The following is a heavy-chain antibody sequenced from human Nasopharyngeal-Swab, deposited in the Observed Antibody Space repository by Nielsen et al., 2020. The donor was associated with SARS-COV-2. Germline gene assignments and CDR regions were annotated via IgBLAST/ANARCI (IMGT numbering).Heavy chain of an antibody. Sequence: GSLRLSCVGSGFDFDNHALSWVRQAPGKGPEWVSGISISGDRIYYADSVKGRFTISRDNSKKTVFLQMNSLTVDDTAVYYCANEEVPNDFWGQGTLVTVSS. CDR3: ANEEVPNDF. J-gene: IGHJ4*02. CDR1: GFDFDNHA. V-gene: IGHV3-23*01. CDR2: ISISGDRI.